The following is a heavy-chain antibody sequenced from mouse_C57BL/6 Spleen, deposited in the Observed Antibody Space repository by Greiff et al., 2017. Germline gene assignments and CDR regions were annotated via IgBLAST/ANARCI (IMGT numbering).Heavy chain of an antibody. Sequence: QVQLQQSGAELVRPGTSVKVSCKASGYAFTNYLIEWVKQRPGQGLEWIGGINPGSGGTNYNEKFKGKATLTANKSSSTAYMQLSSLTSEDSAVYFCARGDYGLFDYWGQGTTLTVSS. CDR1: GYAFTNYL. CDR3: ARGDYGLFDY. J-gene: IGHJ2*01. V-gene: IGHV1-54*01. CDR2: INPGSGGT. D-gene: IGHD1-1*01.